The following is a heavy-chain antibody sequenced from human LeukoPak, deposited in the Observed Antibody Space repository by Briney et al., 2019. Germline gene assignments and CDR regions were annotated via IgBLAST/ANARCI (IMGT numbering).Heavy chain of an antibody. CDR1: GFTFSSYA. CDR3: AKRSPPDTFYFDC. CDR2: ISADGKRT. J-gene: IGHJ4*02. V-gene: IGHV3-23*01. Sequence: GGSLRLSCAASGFTFSSYAMSWVRQAPGKGLEWVSSISADGKRTYYTDSVKGRFTISRDNSKSALYLQMNSLRAEDTAIYYCAKRSPPDTFYFDCWGQGTLVSVCS. D-gene: IGHD3-16*01.